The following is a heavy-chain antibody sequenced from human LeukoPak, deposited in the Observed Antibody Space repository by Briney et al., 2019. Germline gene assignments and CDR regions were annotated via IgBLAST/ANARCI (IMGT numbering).Heavy chain of an antibody. CDR1: GFSFSNYW. J-gene: IGHJ4*02. Sequence: QPGGSLRLSCAASGFSFSNYWMHWVRQAPGKGPVWVTRMNSDGSATYYADSVQGRFTISRDNAKNTLYLQMNSLRAEDTAMYFCAKGPNYFDSWGQGTLVTVSS. V-gene: IGHV3-74*01. CDR2: MNSDGSAT. CDR3: AKGPNYFDS.